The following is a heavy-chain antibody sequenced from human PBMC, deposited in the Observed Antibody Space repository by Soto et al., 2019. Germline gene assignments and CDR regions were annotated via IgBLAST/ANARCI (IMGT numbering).Heavy chain of an antibody. CDR1: GGSFSGYY. Sequence: SETLSLTCAVYGGSFSGYYWTWIRQPPGTGLEWIGEINHSGSTNYNPALKSRVTISVDTSKSQFSLKLSSVTAADTAVYYCAKDSGYNYGYFRWFDPWGQGTLVTVSS. J-gene: IGHJ5*02. D-gene: IGHD5-18*01. V-gene: IGHV4-34*01. CDR2: INHSGST. CDR3: AKDSGYNYGYFRWFDP.